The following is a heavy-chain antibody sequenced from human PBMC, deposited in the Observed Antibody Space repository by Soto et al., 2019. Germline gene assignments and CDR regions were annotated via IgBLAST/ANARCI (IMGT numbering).Heavy chain of an antibody. Sequence: PGGSLRLSCAASGFTFSNYWMSWVRQAPGKGLEWVANIKQDGSEKYYVDSVNGRFTISRDNAKNSLSLQMNSLRAEDTAVYYCAREKRANGYFDYWGQGTLVTVSS. CDR1: GFTFSNYW. CDR3: AREKRANGYFDY. CDR2: IKQDGSEK. V-gene: IGHV3-7*01. D-gene: IGHD6-25*01. J-gene: IGHJ4*02.